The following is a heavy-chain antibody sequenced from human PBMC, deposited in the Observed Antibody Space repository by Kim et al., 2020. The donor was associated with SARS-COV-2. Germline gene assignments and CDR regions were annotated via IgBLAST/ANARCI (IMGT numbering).Heavy chain of an antibody. CDR1: GFIFSTYY. J-gene: IGHJ4*02. CDR3: SKRFYGWGNYYFDY. CDR2: ISGGGDNT. D-gene: IGHD3-10*01. Sequence: GGSLRLSCAASGFIFSTYYISWVRQAPGRGLEWLSSISGGGDNTYYVDFVKGRFTISRDNSKNTLYLQMNSLRVDDTAVYYCSKRFYGWGNYYFDYWGQGTLVTVSS. V-gene: IGHV3-23*01.